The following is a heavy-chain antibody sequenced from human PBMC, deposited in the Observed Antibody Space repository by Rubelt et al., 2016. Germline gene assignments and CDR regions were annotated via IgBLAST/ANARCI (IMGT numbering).Heavy chain of an antibody. Sequence: EVQLVESGGGLVQPGGSLRLSCAASGFTFSDHYMDWVRQAPGKGLEWVGRTRNKANSYTTEYTASVKGRFTISRDDSKDSLYLQMNSRKTEDTAVYYCARTVLWFGESITSMDYYYGMDVWGQGTTVTVSS. CDR3: ARTVLWFGESITSMDYYYGMDV. J-gene: IGHJ6*02. CDR2: TRNKANSYTT. CDR1: GFTFSDHY. V-gene: IGHV3-72*01. D-gene: IGHD3-10*01.